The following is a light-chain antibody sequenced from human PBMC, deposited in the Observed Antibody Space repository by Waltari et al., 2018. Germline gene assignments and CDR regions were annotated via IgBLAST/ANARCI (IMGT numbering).Light chain of an antibody. CDR3: QQYDDLPPLFT. V-gene: IGKV1-33*01. J-gene: IGKJ3*01. Sequence: DIQMTQSPSSLSASVGDRVTITCQASQDITNYLNWYQQKPGKAPELLIYDASNLQPGVPSRFSGSGSGTDFTFTISSLQPEDIATYYCQQYDDLPPLFTFGPGTKVDMK. CDR1: QDITNY. CDR2: DAS.